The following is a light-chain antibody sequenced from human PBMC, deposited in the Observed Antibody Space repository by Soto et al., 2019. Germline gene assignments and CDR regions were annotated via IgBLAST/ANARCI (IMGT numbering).Light chain of an antibody. V-gene: IGKV1-8*01. Sequence: AIRMTQSPSSLSASTGDRVTITCRASQGISSYLAWYQQKPGKAPKLLIYAASTLQSGVPSRFSGSGSGTDFTLTISCLQSEDFATYYCQQSYSSPSTFGQGTKVEIK. CDR1: QGISSY. CDR3: QQSYSSPST. J-gene: IGKJ1*01. CDR2: AAS.